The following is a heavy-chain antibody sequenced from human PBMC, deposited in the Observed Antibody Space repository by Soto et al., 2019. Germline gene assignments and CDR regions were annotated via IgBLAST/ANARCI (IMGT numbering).Heavy chain of an antibody. D-gene: IGHD4-17*01. J-gene: IGHJ4*02. CDR1: GGTFSSYA. V-gene: IGHV1-69*01. CDR3: ARDQTPAYGDYVPFDY. CDR2: IIPIFDTA. Sequence: QVQLVQSGAEVKKPGSSVKVSCKASGGTFSSYAISWVRQAPGQGLEWMGGIIPIFDTANYAQKFQGRVTITADESTSTAYMELSSLRSEDTAVYYCARDQTPAYGDYVPFDYWGQGTLVTVSS.